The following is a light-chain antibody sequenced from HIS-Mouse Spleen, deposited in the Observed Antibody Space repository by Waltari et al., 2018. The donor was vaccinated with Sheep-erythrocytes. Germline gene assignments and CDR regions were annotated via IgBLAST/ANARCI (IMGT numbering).Light chain of an antibody. CDR3: QQRSNWYT. CDR1: QSVSSY. CDR2: DAS. V-gene: IGKV3-11*01. J-gene: IGKJ2*01. Sequence: EIVLTQSPATLSVSPGERATLSCMASQSVSSYLAWYQQKPGQAPRLLIYDASNRATGIPARFSGSGSGTDFTLTISSLEPEDFAVYYCQQRSNWYTFGQGTKLEIK.